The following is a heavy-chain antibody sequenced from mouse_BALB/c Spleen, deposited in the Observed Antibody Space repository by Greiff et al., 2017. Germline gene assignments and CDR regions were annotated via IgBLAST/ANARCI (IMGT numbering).Heavy chain of an antibody. CDR2: INSNGGST. J-gene: IGHJ4*01. CDR3: AREPFYAMDY. V-gene: IGHV5-6-3*01. Sequence: DVQLQESGGGLVQPGGSLKLSCAASGFTFSSYGMSWVRQTPDKRLELVATINSNGGSTYYPDSVKGRFTISRDNAKNTLYLQMSSLKSEDTAMYYCAREPFYAMDYWGQGTSVTVSS. CDR1: GFTFSSYG.